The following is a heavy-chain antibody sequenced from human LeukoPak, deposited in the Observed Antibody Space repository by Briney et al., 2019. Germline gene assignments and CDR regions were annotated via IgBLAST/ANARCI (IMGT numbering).Heavy chain of an antibody. CDR2: IRSSNGDV. CDR3: VRDADGGNSSFDS. V-gene: IGHV3-21*01. Sequence: RPGGSVRLFCAASGFVFSTQSMNCVRQAPGEGLGWVSWIRSSNGDVYYADSVRGRFTISRDDAKKSLYLQMNSLRAEDTAVYYCVRDADGGNSSFDSWGQGTLVTVSS. CDR1: GFVFSTQS. D-gene: IGHD4-23*01. J-gene: IGHJ5*01.